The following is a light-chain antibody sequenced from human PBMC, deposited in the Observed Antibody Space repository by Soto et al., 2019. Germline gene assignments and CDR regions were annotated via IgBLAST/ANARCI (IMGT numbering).Light chain of an antibody. V-gene: IGKV1-5*01. Sequence: DIQMTQSPSTLSASVGDRVTITCRASQNIGTSLAWYQQTPGKAPKLLISDASILESGVPSRFSGSGSGTKFTLTIASLQPDDFATYYCQQYETFSGTFGPGTKVDIK. CDR1: QNIGTS. CDR3: QQYETFSGT. J-gene: IGKJ1*01. CDR2: DAS.